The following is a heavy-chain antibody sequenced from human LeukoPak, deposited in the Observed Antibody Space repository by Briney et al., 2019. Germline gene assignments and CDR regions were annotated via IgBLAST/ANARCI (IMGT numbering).Heavy chain of an antibody. D-gene: IGHD3-9*01. V-gene: IGHV3-66*01. CDR1: GFTVSSNY. J-gene: IGHJ4*02. CDR2: IYSGGST. Sequence: GGSLRLSCAASGFTVSSNYMSWVRQAPGKGLEWVSVIYSGGSTYYADSVKGRFTISRDNSKNTLYLQMNSLRAEDTAVYYCARTRYFDWLFNYWGQGTLVTVSS. CDR3: ARTRYFDWLFNY.